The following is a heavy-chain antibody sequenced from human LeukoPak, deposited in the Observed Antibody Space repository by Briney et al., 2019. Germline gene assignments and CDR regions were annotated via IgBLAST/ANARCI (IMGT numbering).Heavy chain of an antibody. CDR2: IRYDGSKK. CDR3: AKGSYYGFDDAFDI. CDR1: GFTFSSYG. V-gene: IGHV3-30*02. J-gene: IGHJ3*02. D-gene: IGHD2/OR15-2a*01. Sequence: GGPLRLSCAASGFTFSSYGMHWVRQAPGKGLEWVGFIRYDGSKKYYADSVKGRFTVSRDNSKNTLYLQMNSLRGEDTAVYYCAKGSYYGFDDAFDIWGQGTMVTVSS.